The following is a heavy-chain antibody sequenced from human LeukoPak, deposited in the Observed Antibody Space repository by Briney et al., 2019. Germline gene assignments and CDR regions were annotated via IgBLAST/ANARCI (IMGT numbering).Heavy chain of an antibody. CDR1: GGSFSGYY. Sequence: SSETLSLTCAVYGGSFSGYYWSWIRQPPGKGLEWIGEINHSGSTNYNPSLKSRVTISVDTSKNQFSLKLSSVTAADTAVYYCARAPRGGFGGVIANFDYWGQGTLVTVSS. J-gene: IGHJ4*02. V-gene: IGHV4-34*01. CDR3: ARAPRGGFGGVIANFDY. CDR2: INHSGST. D-gene: IGHD3-16*02.